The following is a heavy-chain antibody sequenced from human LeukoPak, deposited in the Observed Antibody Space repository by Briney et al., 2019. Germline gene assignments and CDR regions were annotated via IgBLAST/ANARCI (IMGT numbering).Heavy chain of an antibody. Sequence: GWIRQPPGKGLEWIGSIYYSGSTYYNPSLKSRVTISVDTSKNQFSLKLSSVTAADTAVYYCARQVRPSVAAAGIGAFDIWGQGTMVTVSS. CDR3: ARQVRPSVAAAGIGAFDI. D-gene: IGHD6-13*01. J-gene: IGHJ3*02. V-gene: IGHV4-39*01. CDR2: IYYSGST.